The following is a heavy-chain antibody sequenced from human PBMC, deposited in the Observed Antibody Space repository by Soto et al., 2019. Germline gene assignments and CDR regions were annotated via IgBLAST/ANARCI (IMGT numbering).Heavy chain of an antibody. D-gene: IGHD2-2*01. CDR2: INWNGGST. J-gene: IGHJ5*02. Sequence: PGGSLRLSCAASGFTFDDYGMSWVRQAPGKGLEWVSGINWNGGSTGYADSVKGRFTISRDNAKNSLYLQMNSLRAEDTAVYYCARGLGYCISTSCPDPWFDPWGQGTLVTVSS. CDR3: ARGLGYCISTSCPDPWFDP. CDR1: GFTFDDYG. V-gene: IGHV3-20*04.